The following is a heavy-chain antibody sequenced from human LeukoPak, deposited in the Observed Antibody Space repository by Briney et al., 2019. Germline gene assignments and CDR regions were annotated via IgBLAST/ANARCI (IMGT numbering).Heavy chain of an antibody. J-gene: IGHJ6*02. CDR3: AKDLREWYYDPNGNYFSYGMDV. CDR2: ISGSGGST. D-gene: IGHD3-22*01. Sequence: PGGSLRLSCAASGFTFSSYAMSWVRQAPGKGLEWVSAISGSGGSTYYADSVKGRFTISRDNAKNSLHLQMNSLRAEDTAVYYCAKDLREWYYDPNGNYFSYGMDVRGQGTTVVVSS. CDR1: GFTFSSYA. V-gene: IGHV3-23*01.